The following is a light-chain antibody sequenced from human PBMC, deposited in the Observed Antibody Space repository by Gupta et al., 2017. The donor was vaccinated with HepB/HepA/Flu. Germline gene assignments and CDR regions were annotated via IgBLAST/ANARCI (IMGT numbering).Light chain of an antibody. V-gene: IGLV10-54*04. Sequence: QTGLTQPPSVSKGLRQTATLTCTGNSNNVGNQGAAWLQQHQGHPPTLLSYRNNNRPSGISERFSASRSGNTASLTITGLQPEDEADYYCSAWDRSLSAQVFGGGTKLTVL. CDR3: SAWDRSLSAQV. J-gene: IGLJ2*01. CDR2: RNN. CDR1: SNNVGNQG.